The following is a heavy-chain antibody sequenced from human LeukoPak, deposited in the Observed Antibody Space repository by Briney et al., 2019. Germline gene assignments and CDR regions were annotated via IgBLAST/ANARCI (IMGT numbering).Heavy chain of an antibody. CDR2: INHSGST. J-gene: IGHJ5*02. V-gene: IGHV4-34*01. D-gene: IGHD1-26*01. CDR1: GGSFSGYY. CDR3: ARGAPGGSYYEGWFDP. Sequence: PSETLSLTCAVYGGSFSGYYWSWIRQPPGKGLEWIGEINHSGSTNYNPSLKSRVTISVDTSKNQFSLKLSSVTAADTAVYYCARGAPGGSYYEGWFDPWGQGTLVTVSS.